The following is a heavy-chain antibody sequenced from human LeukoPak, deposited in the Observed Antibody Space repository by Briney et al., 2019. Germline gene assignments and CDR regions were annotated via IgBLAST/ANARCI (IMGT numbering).Heavy chain of an antibody. CDR3: ARGRSTADY. V-gene: IGHV4-39*01. Sequence: SETLSLTCTVSGGSISSSSYYWGWIRQPPGKGLEWIGSIYYSGSTYYNPSLKSRVTISVDTSKNQFSLKLSSVTAADTAVYYCARGRSTADYWGQGTLVTVSS. D-gene: IGHD4-17*01. CDR2: IYYSGST. J-gene: IGHJ4*02. CDR1: GGSISSSSYY.